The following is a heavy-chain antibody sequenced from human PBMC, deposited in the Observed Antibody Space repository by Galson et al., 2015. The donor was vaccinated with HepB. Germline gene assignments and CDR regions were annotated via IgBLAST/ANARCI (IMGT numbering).Heavy chain of an antibody. CDR3: ARGTIFGVGGFDY. Sequence: SVKVSCKASGGTFSSYAISWVRQAPGPGLEWMGGIIPIFGTANYAQKFQGRVTITADESTSTAYMELSSLRSEDTAVYYCARGTIFGVGGFDYWGQGTLVTVSS. J-gene: IGHJ4*02. CDR1: GGTFSSYA. CDR2: IIPIFGTA. V-gene: IGHV1-69*13. D-gene: IGHD3-3*01.